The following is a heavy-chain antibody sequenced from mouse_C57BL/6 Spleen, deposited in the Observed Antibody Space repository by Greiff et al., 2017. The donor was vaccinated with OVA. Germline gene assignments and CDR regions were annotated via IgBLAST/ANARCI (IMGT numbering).Heavy chain of an antibody. Sequence: EVKLMESGAELVKPGASVKLSCTASGFNIKDYYMHWVKQRTEQGLEWIGRIDPEDGETKYAPKFQGKATITADTSSNTAYLQLSSLTSEDTAVYYCARESAGVYGSSPPFAYWGQGTLVTVSA. J-gene: IGHJ3*01. CDR1: GFNIKDYY. CDR2: IDPEDGET. V-gene: IGHV14-2*01. D-gene: IGHD1-1*01. CDR3: ARESAGVYGSSPPFAY.